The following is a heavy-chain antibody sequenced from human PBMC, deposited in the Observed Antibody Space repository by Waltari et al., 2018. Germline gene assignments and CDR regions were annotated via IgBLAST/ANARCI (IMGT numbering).Heavy chain of an antibody. CDR1: GGSISSSNW. J-gene: IGHJ6*03. CDR3: ARGNIVVNYMDV. V-gene: IGHV4-4*02. CDR2: IYYSGST. D-gene: IGHD2-21*01. Sequence: QVQLQESGPGLVKPSGTLSLACAVSGGSISSSNWWSWVRQPPGKGLEWIGEIYYSGSTNYNPSLKSRVTISVDTSKNQFSLKLSSVTAADTAVYYCARGNIVVNYMDVWGKGTTVTVSS.